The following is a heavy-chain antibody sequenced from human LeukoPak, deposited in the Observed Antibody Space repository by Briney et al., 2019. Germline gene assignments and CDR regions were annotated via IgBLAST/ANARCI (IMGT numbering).Heavy chain of an antibody. Sequence: SETLSLTCAVSGYSISSGYYWGWIRQPPGKGLEWIGSIYHSGSTYYNPSLKSRVTISVDTSKNQFSLKLSSVTAADTAVYYCARGGYSSGQGGEIAFGYWGQGTLVTVSS. CDR3: ARGGYSSGQGGEIAFGY. D-gene: IGHD6-19*01. CDR1: GYSISSGYY. CDR2: IYHSGST. J-gene: IGHJ4*02. V-gene: IGHV4-38-2*01.